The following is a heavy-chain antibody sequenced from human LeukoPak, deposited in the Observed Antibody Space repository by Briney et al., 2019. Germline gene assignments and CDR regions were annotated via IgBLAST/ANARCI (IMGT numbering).Heavy chain of an antibody. CDR1: GFTFDDYA. V-gene: IGHV3-9*01. J-gene: IGHJ4*02. D-gene: IGHD6-19*01. CDR3: AKSAVAGTGYFDY. CDR2: ISWNSGSI. Sequence: GGSLRLSCAASGFTFDDYAMHWGRQAPGKGLEWVSGISWNSGSIGYADSVKGRFTISRDNAKNSLYLQMNSLRAEDTAVYYCAKSAVAGTGYFDYWGQGTLVTVSS.